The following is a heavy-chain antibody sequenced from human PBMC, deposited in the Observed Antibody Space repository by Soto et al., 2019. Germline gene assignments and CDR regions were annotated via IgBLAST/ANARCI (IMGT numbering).Heavy chain of an antibody. V-gene: IGHV3-33*01. CDR2: IWYDGSNK. CDR3: ARDRYSYGSEGFDY. Sequence: GGSLRLSCAASGFTFSSYGMHWVRQAPGKGLEWVAVIWYDGSNKYYADSVKGRFTISRDNSKNTLYLQMNSLRAEDTAVYYCARDRYSYGSEGFDYWGQGTLVTVSS. D-gene: IGHD5-18*01. J-gene: IGHJ4*02. CDR1: GFTFSSYG.